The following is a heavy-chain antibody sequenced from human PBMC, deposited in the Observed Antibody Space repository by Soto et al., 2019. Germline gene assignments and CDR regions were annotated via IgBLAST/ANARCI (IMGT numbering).Heavy chain of an antibody. Sequence: GGSLRLSCAASGFTFSNAWMSWVRQAPGKGLGWVGRIKSKTDGGTTDYAAPVKGRFTISRDDSKNTLYLQMNSLKTEDTAVYYCTTDTSLSGDPPFDYWGQGTLVTVSS. CDR1: GFTFSNAW. CDR2: IKSKTDGGTT. J-gene: IGHJ4*02. V-gene: IGHV3-15*01. CDR3: TTDTSLSGDPPFDY. D-gene: IGHD4-17*01.